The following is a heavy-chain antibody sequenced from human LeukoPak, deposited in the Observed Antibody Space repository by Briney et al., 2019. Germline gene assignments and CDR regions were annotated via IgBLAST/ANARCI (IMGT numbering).Heavy chain of an antibody. D-gene: IGHD2-2*01. Sequence: PSDTLSLTCGVSVYPIYNAYYWVWTRPPPGTGLDWIGSLYHSDSTYCNPSPKKRDTLHVDRSRNQFSLRLSFVTAADTAVYYCARQYDSYFYYYLDLWGTGTTVTVSS. CDR3: ARQYDSYFYYYLDL. CDR2: LYHSDST. V-gene: IGHV4-38-2*01. J-gene: IGHJ6*03. CDR1: VYPIYNAYY.